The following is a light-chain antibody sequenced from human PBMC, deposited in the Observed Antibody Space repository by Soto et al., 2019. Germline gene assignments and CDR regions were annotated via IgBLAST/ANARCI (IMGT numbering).Light chain of an antibody. CDR3: HQYNFWPT. CDR1: QSVSNN. J-gene: IGKJ1*01. Sequence: EIVMTQSPATLSVSPGERGTLSCRASQSVSNNLAWYQQKPGQSPRLLIYGTSTRATGVPARFSGGGSGTEFTLTINSLQSEDFAVYFCHQYNFWPTFGQGTKVDIK. V-gene: IGKV3-15*01. CDR2: GTS.